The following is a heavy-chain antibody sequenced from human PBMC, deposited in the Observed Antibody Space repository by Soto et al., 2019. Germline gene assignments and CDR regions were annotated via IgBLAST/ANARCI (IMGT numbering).Heavy chain of an antibody. V-gene: IGHV1-69*13. J-gene: IGHJ6*02. CDR2: IIPIFGTA. CDR1: GGTFSSYA. CDR3: ARDPPLPYSSSSGFHYYYYGMDV. D-gene: IGHD6-6*01. Sequence: SVKVSCKASGGTFSSYAISWVRQAPGQGLEWMGGIIPIFGTANYAQKFQGRVTITPDESTSTAYMELSSRRSEDTAVYYCARDPPLPYSSSSGFHYYYYGMDVWGQGTTVTVSS.